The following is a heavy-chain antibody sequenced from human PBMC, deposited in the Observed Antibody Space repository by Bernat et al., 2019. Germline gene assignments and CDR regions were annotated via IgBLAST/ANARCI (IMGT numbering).Heavy chain of an antibody. D-gene: IGHD4-11*01. CDR1: GFTFRSYW. J-gene: IGHJ3*02. CDR2: INSDGSRT. Sequence: EVQLVESGGDLVQPGGSLRLSCAASGFTFRSYWMHWVRQVPGKGLVWVSHINSDGSRTKYADSVKGRVTISRDNAKNTLYLHMNSLRAEDTAVYYCVRGVTYAFDIWGQATMVTVSS. CDR3: VRGVTYAFDI. V-gene: IGHV3-74*03.